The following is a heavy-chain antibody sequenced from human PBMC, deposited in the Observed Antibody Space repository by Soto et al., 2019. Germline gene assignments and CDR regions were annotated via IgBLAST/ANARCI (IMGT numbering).Heavy chain of an antibody. CDR1: GFTFSSYA. CDR2: ISGSGGST. Sequence: HPGGSLRLSCAASGFTFSSYAMNWVRQAPGKGLEWVSVISGSGGSTYYADSVKGRFTISRDNSKNTLYLQMNSLRAEDTAVYYCAKDYYDSSAYYWPDAFDISGQGTMVTVSS. CDR3: AKDYYDSSAYYWPDAFDI. V-gene: IGHV3-23*01. J-gene: IGHJ3*02. D-gene: IGHD3-22*01.